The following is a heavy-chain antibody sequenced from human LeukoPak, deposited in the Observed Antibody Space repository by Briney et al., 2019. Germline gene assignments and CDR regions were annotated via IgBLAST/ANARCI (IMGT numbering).Heavy chain of an antibody. J-gene: IGHJ4*02. CDR3: ARWDCSSTSCKVFFDY. CDR2: ISAYNGNT. CDR1: GYTFTSYG. Sequence: ASVKVSCKASGYTFTSYGISWVRQAPGQGLEWMGWISAYNGNTNYAQKLQGRVTMTTDTSTSTAYMELRSLRSDGTAVYYCARWDCSSTSCKVFFDYWVQGTLVTVSS. D-gene: IGHD2-2*01. V-gene: IGHV1-18*01.